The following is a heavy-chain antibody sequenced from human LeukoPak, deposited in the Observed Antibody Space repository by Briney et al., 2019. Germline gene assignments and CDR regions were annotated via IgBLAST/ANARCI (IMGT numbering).Heavy chain of an antibody. Sequence: GRSLRLSCAASGFTFSSYAMHWVRQAPGKGLEWVAIISFDGSKNYITNSVKGRFTISRDNSKNTLYLQMNSLRVGDTAVYYCAGGLRSDAFDMWGQGTMVTVSS. J-gene: IGHJ3*02. CDR2: ISFDGSKN. CDR1: GFTFSSYA. D-gene: IGHD5-12*01. CDR3: AGGLRSDAFDM. V-gene: IGHV3-30*03.